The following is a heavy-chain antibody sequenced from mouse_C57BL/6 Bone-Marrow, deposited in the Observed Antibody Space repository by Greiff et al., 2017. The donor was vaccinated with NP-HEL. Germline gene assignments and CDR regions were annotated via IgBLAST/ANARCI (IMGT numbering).Heavy chain of an antibody. CDR2: IDPSDSYT. CDR3: AREVLWYLYFDY. J-gene: IGHJ2*01. Sequence: QVQLQQPGAELVMPGASVKLSCKASGYTFTSYWMHWVKQRPGQGLEWIGEIDPSDSYTNYNQKFKGKSTLTVDKSSSTAYMQLSSLTSEDSAVYYCAREVLWYLYFDYWGQGTTLTVSS. V-gene: IGHV1-69*01. D-gene: IGHD2-1*01. CDR1: GYTFTSYW.